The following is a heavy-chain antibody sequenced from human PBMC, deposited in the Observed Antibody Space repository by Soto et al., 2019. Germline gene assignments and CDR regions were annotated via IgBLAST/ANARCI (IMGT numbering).Heavy chain of an antibody. Sequence: QLQLQESGSGLVKPSQTLSLTCAVSGGSISSGGYSWSWIRQPPGKGLEWIGYIDHSGSTYDNPSLKSPVSIAVYRAKNQFSVKHISVTVADTAVYYGARVPDRWGQGTLVTVAS. D-gene: IGHD2-2*01. CDR2: IDHSGST. V-gene: IGHV4-30-2*01. J-gene: IGHJ5*02. CDR1: GGSISSGGYS. CDR3: ARVPDR.